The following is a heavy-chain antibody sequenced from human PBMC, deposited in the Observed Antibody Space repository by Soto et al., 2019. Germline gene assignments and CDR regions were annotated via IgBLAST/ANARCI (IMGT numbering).Heavy chain of an antibody. D-gene: IGHD3-22*01. CDR2: IYSGGST. CDR1: GFTVSSNY. CDR3: ARDRVESGYPEHFQH. J-gene: IGHJ1*01. Sequence: EVQLVESGGGLIQPGGSLRLSCAASGFTVSSNYMSWVRQAPGKGLEWVSVIYSGGSTYYADSVKGRFTISRDNSKNTLYLQMNSLRAADTAVYYCARDRVESGYPEHFQHWGQGTLVTVSS. V-gene: IGHV3-53*01.